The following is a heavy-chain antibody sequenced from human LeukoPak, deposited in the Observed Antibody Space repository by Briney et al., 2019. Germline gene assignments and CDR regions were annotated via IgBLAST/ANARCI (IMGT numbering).Heavy chain of an antibody. V-gene: IGHV1-69*04. CDR2: IIPILGIA. J-gene: IGHJ5*02. CDR1: GGTFSSYA. CDR3: ATQWENWFDP. Sequence: GASVKVSCKASGGTFSSYAISWVRQAPGQGLEWMGRIIPILGIANYAQKFQGRVTITADKSTSTAYMELSSLRSEDTAVYYRATQWENWFDPWGQGTLVTVSS. D-gene: IGHD1-26*01.